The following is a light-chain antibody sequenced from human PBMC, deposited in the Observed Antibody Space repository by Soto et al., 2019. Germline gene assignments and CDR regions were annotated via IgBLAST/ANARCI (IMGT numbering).Light chain of an antibody. CDR2: AAS. J-gene: IGKJ3*01. V-gene: IGKV1-39*01. CDR1: QSISSY. CDR3: QQSYSTPTT. Sequence: DIQMTQSPSSLSASVGDRVTITCRASQSISSYLNWYQQKPGKAPKLLIYAASSLQSGFPSRFSGSGSGTDFTLTISSLQPEDFATYYCQQSYSTPTTFGPGTKVDIQ.